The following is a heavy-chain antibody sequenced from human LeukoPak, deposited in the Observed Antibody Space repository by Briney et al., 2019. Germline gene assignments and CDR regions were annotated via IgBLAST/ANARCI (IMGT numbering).Heavy chain of an antibody. CDR1: GVSLCSYV. D-gene: IGHD6-19*01. V-gene: IGHV3-48*01. Sequence: GGALRLSRADSGVSLCSYVITCVRDAPGKGREGGSHISSSSSTIYYADSVKGRLAISRDTAKISLYLQLNSLRAEDTAVYYCARGKTGSGWYFDAFDIWGQGTMVTVSS. CDR3: ARGKTGSGWYFDAFDI. CDR2: ISSSSSTI. J-gene: IGHJ3*02.